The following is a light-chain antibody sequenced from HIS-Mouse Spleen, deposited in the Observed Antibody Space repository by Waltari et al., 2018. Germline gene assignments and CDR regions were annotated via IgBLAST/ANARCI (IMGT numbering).Light chain of an antibody. CDR1: SSAFVGYHY. V-gene: IGLV2-11*01. CDR3: CSYAGSYTGV. Sequence: QSALTQPRSVSGSPGQSVTISCTGTSSAFVGYHYFSWYQQHPGKAPKLMIYDVSKRPSGVPDRFSGSKSGNTASLTISGLQAEDEADYYCCSYAGSYTGVFGTGTKVTVL. J-gene: IGLJ1*01. CDR2: DVS.